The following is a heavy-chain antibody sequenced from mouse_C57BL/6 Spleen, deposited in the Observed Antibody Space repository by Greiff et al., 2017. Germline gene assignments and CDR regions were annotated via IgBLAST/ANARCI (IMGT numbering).Heavy chain of an antibody. CDR2: IWRGGST. CDR1: GFSLTSYG. Sequence: QVQLKESGPGLVQPSQSLSITCTVSGFSLTSYGVHWVRQSPGKGLEWLGVIWRGGSTDYNAACMSRLSITKDNSKSQVFFKMNSLQADDTAIYYCAKNRGVLRSDAMDYWGQGTSVTVSS. J-gene: IGHJ4*01. V-gene: IGHV2-5*01. D-gene: IGHD1-1*01. CDR3: AKNRGVLRSDAMDY.